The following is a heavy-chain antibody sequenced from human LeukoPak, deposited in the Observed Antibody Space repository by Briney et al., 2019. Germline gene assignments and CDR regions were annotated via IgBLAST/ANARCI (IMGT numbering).Heavy chain of an antibody. Sequence: SETLSLTCAVYGGSFSGYYWSWIRQPPGKGLEWIGYIYYSGSTYYNPSLKSRVTISVDTSKNQFSLKLSSVTAADTAVYYCARGQGLTYRNWGQGTLVTVSS. J-gene: IGHJ4*02. CDR2: IYYSGST. V-gene: IGHV4-30-4*01. D-gene: IGHD5-18*01. CDR1: GGSFSGYY. CDR3: ARGQGLTYRN.